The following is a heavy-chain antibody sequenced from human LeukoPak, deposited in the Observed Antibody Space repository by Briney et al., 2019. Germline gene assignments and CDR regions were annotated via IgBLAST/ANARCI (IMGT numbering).Heavy chain of an antibody. CDR2: ISYDGSNK. J-gene: IGHJ4*02. CDR1: GFTFSSYG. V-gene: IGHV3-30*18. D-gene: IGHD3-16*02. Sequence: GRSLRLSCAASGFTFSSYGMHWVRQAPGKGLEWVAVISYDGSNKYYADSVKGRFTISRDNSKNTLFLQMNSLRAEDTAVYYCAKDLRLGELSPDYWGPGTLVTVSS. CDR3: AKDLRLGELSPDY.